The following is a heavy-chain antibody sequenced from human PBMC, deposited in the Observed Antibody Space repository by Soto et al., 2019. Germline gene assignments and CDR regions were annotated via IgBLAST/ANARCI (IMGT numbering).Heavy chain of an antibody. CDR3: ARRQWDFYSTSEDHQYRNAV. Sequence: SQTLSLTCAIFGDSVSSNSAAWNWIRQSPSRGLEWLGRTYYRSKWYNDYAVSVKSRITINPDTSKNQFSLQLNSVTPEDTAVYYCARRQWDFYSTSEDHQYRNAVWSQGTTVPVS. CDR2: TYYRSKWYN. J-gene: IGHJ6*02. D-gene: IGHD2-21*01. CDR1: GDSVSSNSAA. V-gene: IGHV6-1*01.